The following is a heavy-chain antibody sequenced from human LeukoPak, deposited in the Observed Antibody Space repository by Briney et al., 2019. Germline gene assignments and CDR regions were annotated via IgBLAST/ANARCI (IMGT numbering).Heavy chain of an antibody. Sequence: GGSLRLSCAASGFTFSSYAMSWVLQAPGKGLEWVSVIYSGGSTYYADSVKGRFTISRDNSKNTLYLQMNSLRAEETAVYYCARGTYYDSSGFTLFDLWGRGTLVTVSS. V-gene: IGHV3-66*01. J-gene: IGHJ2*01. CDR2: IYSGGST. CDR1: GFTFSSYA. CDR3: ARGTYYDSSGFTLFDL. D-gene: IGHD3-22*01.